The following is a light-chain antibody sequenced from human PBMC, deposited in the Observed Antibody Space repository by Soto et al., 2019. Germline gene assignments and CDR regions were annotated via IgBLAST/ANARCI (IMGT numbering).Light chain of an antibody. CDR1: GSDVGGYNF. CDR2: DVN. CDR3: CSYASSSTRVI. V-gene: IGLV2-14*03. Sequence: QSALTQPASVSGSPGQSITISCTGTGSDVGGYNFVSWYQQHPGKAPKLMIYDVNIRPSGVSNRFSGSKSGNTASLTISWLQAEDEADYYCCSYASSSTRVIFGGGTKLTVL. J-gene: IGLJ2*01.